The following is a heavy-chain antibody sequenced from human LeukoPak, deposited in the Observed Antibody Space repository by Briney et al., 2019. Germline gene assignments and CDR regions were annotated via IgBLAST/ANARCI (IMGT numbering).Heavy chain of an antibody. D-gene: IGHD4-17*01. CDR2: IIPIFGTA. J-gene: IGHJ6*02. CDR3: ARSTTVTEVYYYYGMDV. CDR1: GYTFTSYD. V-gene: IGHV1-69*13. Sequence: SVKVSCKASGYTFTSYDINWVRQAPGQGLEWMGGIIPIFGTANYAQKFQGRVTITADESTSTAYMELSSLRSEDTAVYYCARSTTVTEVYYYYGMDVWGQGTTVTVSS.